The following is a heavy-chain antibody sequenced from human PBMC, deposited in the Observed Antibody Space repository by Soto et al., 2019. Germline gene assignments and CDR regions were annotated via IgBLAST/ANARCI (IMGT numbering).Heavy chain of an antibody. D-gene: IGHD3-16*01. Sequence: QVQLVQSGDEVKKPGASVKVSCKASGYIFVNYGIAWVRQAPGQGLEWMGWISPYTGNTHSASKVQGRLTMTPDTSASTAYMELGSLTSADTAVYYCVMVDNYVTPTPQDVWGQGTTVTVSS. J-gene: IGHJ6*02. CDR3: VMVDNYVTPTPQDV. CDR1: GYIFVNYG. CDR2: ISPYTGNT. V-gene: IGHV1-18*01.